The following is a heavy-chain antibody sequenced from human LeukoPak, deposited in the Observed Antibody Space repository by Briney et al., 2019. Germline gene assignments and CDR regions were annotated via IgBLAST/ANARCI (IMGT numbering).Heavy chain of an antibody. CDR1: GFTFSDYY. CDR3: ARVITYYYDSSGETDY. CDR2: ISSSGSTI. J-gene: IGHJ4*02. Sequence: PGGSLRLSCAASGFTFSDYYMSWIRQAPGKGLEWVSYISSSGSTIYYADSVKGRFTISRDNAKNSLYLQMNSLRAEDTAVYYCARVITYYYDSSGETDYWGQGTLVTVSS. V-gene: IGHV3-11*04. D-gene: IGHD3-22*01.